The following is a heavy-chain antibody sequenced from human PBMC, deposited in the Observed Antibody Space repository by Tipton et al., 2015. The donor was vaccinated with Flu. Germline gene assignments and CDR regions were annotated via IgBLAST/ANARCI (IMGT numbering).Heavy chain of an antibody. CDR3: ARDRNPDYYGSGSYYKDAFDI. Sequence: SLRLSCAASGFTFSSYWMSWVRQAPGKGLEWVANIKQDGSEKYYVDSVKGRFTISRDNAKNSLYLQMNSLRAEDTAVYYCARDRNPDYYGSGSYYKDAFDIWGQGTMVPVSS. CDR1: GFTFSSYW. J-gene: IGHJ3*02. CDR2: IKQDGSEK. D-gene: IGHD3-10*01. V-gene: IGHV3-7*01.